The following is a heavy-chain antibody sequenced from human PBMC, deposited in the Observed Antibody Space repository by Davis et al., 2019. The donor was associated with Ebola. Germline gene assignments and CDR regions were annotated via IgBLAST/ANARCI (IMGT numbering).Heavy chain of an antibody. V-gene: IGHV1-8*01. CDR1: GYTFITYD. CDR2: MNPNTEKT. CDR3: ARGGYSYGYGLDF. J-gene: IGHJ4*02. D-gene: IGHD5-18*01. Sequence: ASVKVSCKASGYTFITYDIFWVRLVPGRGLEWMGWMNPNTEKTGYAPKFQGRVTMTWDNSISTAFMEVRSLTSADTSVYYCARGGYSYGYGLDFWGQGSLVTVAS.